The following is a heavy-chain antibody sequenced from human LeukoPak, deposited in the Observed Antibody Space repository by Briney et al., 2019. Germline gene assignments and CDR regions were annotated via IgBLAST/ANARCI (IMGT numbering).Heavy chain of an antibody. CDR2: ISSSSSTI. V-gene: IGHV3-48*04. J-gene: IGHJ4*02. Sequence: GGSLRLSCAASGFTFSSYSMNWLRQAPGKGLEWVSFISSSSSTIYYADSVKGRFTISRDNAKNSLYLQMNSLRAEDTAVYYCARDRGGGYSAIDYWGQGTLVTVSS. CDR3: ARDRGGGYSAIDY. D-gene: IGHD1-26*01. CDR1: GFTFSSYS.